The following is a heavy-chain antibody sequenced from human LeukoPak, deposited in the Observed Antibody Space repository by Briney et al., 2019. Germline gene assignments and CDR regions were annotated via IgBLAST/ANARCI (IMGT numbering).Heavy chain of an antibody. Sequence: ASVKVSCKASGGTFSSYAISWVRQAPGQGLEWMGWISAYNGSTNYAQKLQGRVTMTTDTSTSTAYMELRSLRSDDTAVYYCARVLRILRLGELSLYPLGYWGQGTLVTVSS. CDR1: GGTFSSYA. D-gene: IGHD3-16*02. V-gene: IGHV1-18*01. J-gene: IGHJ4*02. CDR2: ISAYNGST. CDR3: ARVLRILRLGELSLYPLGY.